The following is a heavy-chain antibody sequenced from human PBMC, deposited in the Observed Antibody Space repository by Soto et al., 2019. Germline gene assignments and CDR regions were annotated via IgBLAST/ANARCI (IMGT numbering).Heavy chain of an antibody. J-gene: IGHJ4*02. Sequence: PVGSLRLSCAASGFTFSSYAMSWVRQAPGKGLEWVSAISGSGRSTYYADSVKGRFTISRDNSKNTLYLQMNSLRAEDTAVYYCAKEGEHSSGWANFDYWGQGTLVTVSS. V-gene: IGHV3-23*01. CDR2: ISGSGRST. CDR1: GFTFSSYA. D-gene: IGHD6-19*01. CDR3: AKEGEHSSGWANFDY.